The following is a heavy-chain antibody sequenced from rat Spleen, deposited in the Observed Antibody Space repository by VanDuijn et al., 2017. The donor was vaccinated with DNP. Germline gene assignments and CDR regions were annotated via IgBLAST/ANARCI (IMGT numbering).Heavy chain of an antibody. Sequence: QVQLKESGPGLLQPSQTLSLTCTVSGFSLASYGVSWVRQSPGKGLEWIAAIAEGGSTYYNSALKSRLSISRDTSKGQVFLKMTSLQTEDSAIYFCTRLPGYNIYWFAHWGRGTLVTVSS. CDR3: TRLPGYNIYWFAH. J-gene: IGHJ3*01. V-gene: IGHV2S12*01. D-gene: IGHD1-4*01. CDR2: IAEGGST. CDR1: GFSLASYG.